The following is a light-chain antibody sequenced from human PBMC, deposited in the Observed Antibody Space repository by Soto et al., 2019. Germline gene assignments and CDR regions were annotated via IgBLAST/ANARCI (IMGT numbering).Light chain of an antibody. V-gene: IGKV3-15*01. CDR1: QSVSIE. CDR2: GAS. J-gene: IGKJ1*01. CDR3: QQYDKWPLT. Sequence: EIVVTQTPATLSVSPGERATLSCRASQSVSIELAWYQQTPGQAPRLLIYGASTRATGIPVRFSGSASGTEFTLTISSLQSEDFTVYYCQQYDKWPLTFGQGTKVDIK.